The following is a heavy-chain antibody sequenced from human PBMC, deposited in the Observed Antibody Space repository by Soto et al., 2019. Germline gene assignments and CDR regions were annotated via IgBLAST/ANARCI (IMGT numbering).Heavy chain of an antibody. D-gene: IGHD1-26*01. Sequence: QVQLVQSGVEVKKPGASVKVSCKTSNYSFSSFGTSRMRQAPGQGLEWMGWINPSNDNTNYAQSLQGRVTLTTDTSTNTAYMQLRSLRSDDTAVYYCARDPFYSGSNLQVGYFDSWGQGTLVTVSS. CDR1: NYSFSSFG. V-gene: IGHV1-18*01. J-gene: IGHJ4*02. CDR3: ARDPFYSGSNLQVGYFDS. CDR2: INPSNDNT.